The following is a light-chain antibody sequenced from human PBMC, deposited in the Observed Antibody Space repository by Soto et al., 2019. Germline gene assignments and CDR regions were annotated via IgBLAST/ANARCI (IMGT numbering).Light chain of an antibody. CDR1: SSDVGAYNY. CDR2: DVS. Sequence: QSALAQPASVSGSPGQSITISCTGTSSDVGAYNYVSWYQQHPGKAPKLMIYDVSNWPFGVSNRFSGSKSGITASLTISGLQVEDEAEYYCSSYTTRGTYVFGTGTKVTVL. CDR3: SSYTTRGTYV. V-gene: IGLV2-14*01. J-gene: IGLJ1*01.